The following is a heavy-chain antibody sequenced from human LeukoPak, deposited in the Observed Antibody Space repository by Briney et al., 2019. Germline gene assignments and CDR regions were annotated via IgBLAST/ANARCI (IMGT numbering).Heavy chain of an antibody. V-gene: IGHV6-1*01. D-gene: IGHD2-2*01. CDR2: TYYRSKWYS. J-gene: IGHJ5*02. Sequence: SQTLSLTCAISGDSVSSNSAAWNWIRQSPSRGLEWLGRTYYRSKWYSDYAVSVKSRITINPDTSKNQFSLQLNSVTPEDTAVYYCARGVVVVPAADNWFDPWGQGTLVTVSS. CDR3: ARGVVVVPAADNWFDP. CDR1: GDSVSSNSAA.